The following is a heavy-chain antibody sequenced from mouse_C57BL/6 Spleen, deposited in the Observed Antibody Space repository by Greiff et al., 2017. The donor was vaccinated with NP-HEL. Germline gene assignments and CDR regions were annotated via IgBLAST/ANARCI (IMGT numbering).Heavy chain of an antibody. CDR2: IYPGDGDT. Sequence: VKLQESGPELVKPGASVKISCKASGYAFSSSWMNWVKQRPGKGLEWIGRIYPGDGDTNYNGKFKGKATLTADKSSSTAYMQLSSLTSEDSAVYFCATYDPFAYWGQGTLVTVSA. D-gene: IGHD2-3*01. J-gene: IGHJ3*01. CDR3: ATYDPFAY. CDR1: GYAFSSSW. V-gene: IGHV1-82*01.